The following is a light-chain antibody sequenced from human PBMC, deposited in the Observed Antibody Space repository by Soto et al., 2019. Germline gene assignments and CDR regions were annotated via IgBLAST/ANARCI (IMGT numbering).Light chain of an antibody. CDR3: QQRSNWPLT. V-gene: IGKV3-11*01. CDR2: AAP. Sequence: EIVLTQSPSTLSLSPGERAILSCRASQRVSSYLALYQQKPGQAPRLLIYAAPTRATGIPARFSGSGSGTDFTLTISSLEPEDFEVYYCQQRSNWPLTFGGATKVEIK. CDR1: QRVSSY. J-gene: IGKJ4*01.